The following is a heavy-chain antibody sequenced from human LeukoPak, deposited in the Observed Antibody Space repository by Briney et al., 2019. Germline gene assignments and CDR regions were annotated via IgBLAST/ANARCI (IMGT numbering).Heavy chain of an antibody. V-gene: IGHV4-4*07. CDR2: IYTSGST. CDR3: ARLSPDCSGGSCYWFDP. CDR1: GGSISSYY. Sequence: SETLSLTCTVSGGSISSYYWSWIRQPAGKGLEWIGRIYTSGSTNYNPSLKSRVTMSVDTSKNQFSLKLSSVTAADTAVYYCARLSPDCSGGSCYWFDPWGQGTLVTVSS. J-gene: IGHJ5*02. D-gene: IGHD2-15*01.